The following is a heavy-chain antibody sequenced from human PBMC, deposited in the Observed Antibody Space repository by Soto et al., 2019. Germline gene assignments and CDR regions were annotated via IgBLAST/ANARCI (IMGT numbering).Heavy chain of an antibody. D-gene: IGHD5-12*01. CDR3: ARAVGYDILTKEGYGMDV. CDR1: GGSISSGGYS. CDR2: IYHSGST. V-gene: IGHV4-30-2*01. Sequence: QLQLQESGSGLVKPSQTLSLTCAVSGGSISSGGYSWSWIRQPPGKGLEWIGYIYHSGSTYYNPSLKSRVTISVDRSKHQFSLKLSSVTAADTAVYYCARAVGYDILTKEGYGMDVWGQGTTVTVSS. J-gene: IGHJ6*02.